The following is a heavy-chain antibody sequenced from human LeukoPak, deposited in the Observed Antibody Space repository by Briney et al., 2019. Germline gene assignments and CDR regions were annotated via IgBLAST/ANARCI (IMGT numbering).Heavy chain of an antibody. D-gene: IGHD1-26*01. CDR1: GFTFNTSA. J-gene: IGHJ5*02. CDR2: ISGSGRST. CDR3: AKGRGTRVYNWFDT. V-gene: IGHV3-23*01. Sequence: RGFPRLSCAGPGFTFNTSAMSWVRQAPGKGLGWGSAISGSGRSTYYTDSVRGRFTISRDNSKNTLYLQMNSLRAEDTAVYFCAKGRGTRVYNWFDTWGQGILVTASS.